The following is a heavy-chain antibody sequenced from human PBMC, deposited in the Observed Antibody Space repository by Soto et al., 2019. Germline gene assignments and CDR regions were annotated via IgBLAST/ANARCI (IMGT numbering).Heavy chain of an antibody. D-gene: IGHD5-12*01. CDR1: GDSVSSNTAS. Sequence: SQTLSLTCAISGDSVSSNTASWNWIRQSPSRGLEWLGRTYFRSKWYNDYAVSVKSRIIINPDSSNNQFSLQLNSVTPEDTAVYFCAKGDNLGPKTGYAFDPWGQGIMVTVSS. V-gene: IGHV6-1*01. CDR3: AKGDNLGPKTGYAFDP. J-gene: IGHJ5*02. CDR2: TYFRSKWYN.